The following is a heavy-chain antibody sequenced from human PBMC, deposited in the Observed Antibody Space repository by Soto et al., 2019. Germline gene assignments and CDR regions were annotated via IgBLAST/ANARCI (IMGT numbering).Heavy chain of an antibody. CDR1: GGSISSYD. J-gene: IGHJ4*02. D-gene: IGHD6-19*01. V-gene: IGHV4-59*01. Sequence: XETLSLSCTVSGGSISSYDWSWIRQPPGKGLEWIGYIYYSGSTNYNPSLKSRVTISVDTSKNQFSLKLSSVTAADTAVYYCARGRIGYSSGWYFDYWGQGTLVTVSS. CDR3: ARGRIGYSSGWYFDY. CDR2: IYYSGST.